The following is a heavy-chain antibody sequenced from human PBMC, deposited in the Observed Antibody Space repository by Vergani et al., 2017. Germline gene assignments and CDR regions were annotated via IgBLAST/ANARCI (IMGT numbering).Heavy chain of an antibody. J-gene: IGHJ4*02. CDR3: ARIFGDTAMVDY. Sequence: QVTLRESGPALVKPTQTLTLTCTFSGFSLSTSRMCVSWIRQPPGKALEWLALIDWDDDKYYSTSLKTRLTISKDTSKNQVVLTMTNMDPVDTATYYCARIFGDTAMVDYWGQGTLVTVSS. CDR2: IDWDDDK. CDR1: GFSLSTSRMC. D-gene: IGHD5-18*01. V-gene: IGHV2-70*01.